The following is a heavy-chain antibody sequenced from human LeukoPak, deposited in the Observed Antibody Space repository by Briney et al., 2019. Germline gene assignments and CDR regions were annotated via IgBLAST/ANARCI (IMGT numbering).Heavy chain of an antibody. CDR2: ISKDGAGK. D-gene: IGHD3-22*01. J-gene: IGHJ4*02. CDR3: AKNDISGYFADF. CDR1: GFYFNIYG. Sequence: GGSLRLSCAASGFYFNIYGMHWVRQAPGKGPEWVTYISKDGAGKYYADSVKGRFTISRDNPMNTVYLQMNSLRPEDTAVYYCAKNDISGYFADFWGQGTLVTVSS. V-gene: IGHV3-30*18.